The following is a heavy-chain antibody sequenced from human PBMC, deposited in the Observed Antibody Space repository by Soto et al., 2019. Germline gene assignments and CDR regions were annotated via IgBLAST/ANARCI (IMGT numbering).Heavy chain of an antibody. J-gene: IGHJ4*02. CDR1: GFTFSSYW. Sequence: GGSLRLSCAASGFTFSSYWINGVRQAPGKGLEWVANIKQDGSEKYYVDSVKGRFTISRDSAENSVYLQMHSLRAEDTAVYYCAASPDYGPQFDFWGQGSLVTVSS. CDR2: IKQDGSEK. V-gene: IGHV3-7*01. CDR3: AASPDYGPQFDF. D-gene: IGHD4-17*01.